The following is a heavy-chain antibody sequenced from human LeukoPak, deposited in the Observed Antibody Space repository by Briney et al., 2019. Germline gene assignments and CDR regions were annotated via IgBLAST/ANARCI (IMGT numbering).Heavy chain of an antibody. V-gene: IGHV1-46*01. D-gene: IGHD3-3*01. J-gene: IGHJ3*02. CDR2: INPSGGST. Sequence: ASVKVSCKASGYTFTSYYMHWVRQAPGQGLEWMGIINPSGGSTSYAQKFQGRVTMTRDTSTSTVYVELSSLRSEDTAVYYCARVSGSITIFGGPKAFDIWGQGTMVTVSS. CDR3: ARVSGSITIFGGPKAFDI. CDR1: GYTFTSYY.